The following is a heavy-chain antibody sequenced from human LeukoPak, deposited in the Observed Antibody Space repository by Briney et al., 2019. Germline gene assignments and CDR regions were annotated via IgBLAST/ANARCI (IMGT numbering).Heavy chain of an antibody. CDR3: ARVDPYYYDSSGYSPYFDY. V-gene: IGHV4-39*07. Sequence: PSETLSLTCTVSGGSISSSSYYWGWIRQPPGKGLEWIGSIYYSGSTNYNPSLKSRVTISVDTSKNQFSLKLSSVTAADTAVYYCARVDPYYYDSSGYSPYFDYWGQGTLVTVSS. CDR1: GGSISSSSYY. D-gene: IGHD3-22*01. J-gene: IGHJ4*02. CDR2: IYYSGST.